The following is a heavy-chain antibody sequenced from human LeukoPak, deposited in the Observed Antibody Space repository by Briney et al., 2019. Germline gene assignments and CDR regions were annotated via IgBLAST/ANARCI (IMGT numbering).Heavy chain of an antibody. Sequence: RASVKVSSKASGGTFSSYTISWVRQAPGQGLEWMGRIIPILGIANYAQKFQGRVTITADKSTSTAYMELSSLRSEDTAVYYCARALGGSLEWFGLDYWGQGTLVTVSS. D-gene: IGHD3-3*01. J-gene: IGHJ4*02. CDR3: ARALGGSLEWFGLDY. V-gene: IGHV1-69*02. CDR2: IIPILGIA. CDR1: GGTFSSYT.